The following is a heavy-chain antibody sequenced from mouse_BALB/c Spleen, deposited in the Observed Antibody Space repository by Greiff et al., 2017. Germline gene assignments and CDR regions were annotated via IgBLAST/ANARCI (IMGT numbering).Heavy chain of an antibody. V-gene: IGHV3-5*02. CDR2: IYYSGTS. J-gene: IGHJ4*01. Sequence: EVKLQESGPGLVKPSQTVSLTCTVTGISITTGNYRWSWIRQFPGNKLEWIGYIYYSGTSTYNPSLTSRTTITSDTSKNQFFLEMNSLTAEDTATYYCARLGGLRAMDDWGQGTSVTVSA. CDR3: ARLGGLRAMDD. D-gene: IGHD4-1*01. CDR1: GISITTGNYR.